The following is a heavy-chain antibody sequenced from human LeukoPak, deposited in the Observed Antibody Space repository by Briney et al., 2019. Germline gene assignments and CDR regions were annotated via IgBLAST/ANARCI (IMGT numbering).Heavy chain of an antibody. CDR2: ISGSGDST. J-gene: IGHJ3*02. D-gene: IGHD2-21*02. CDR3: ANLGVDVVVTAFTDNGGAFDI. Sequence: GGSLRLSCAASGFTFRSYAMSWVRQAPGQGLEWVSVISGSGDSTYYADSVKGRFAISRDNSKNTLYLQMNSLRAEDTAVYYCANLGVDVVVTAFTDNGGAFDIWGQGTMVTVSS. CDR1: GFTFRSYA. V-gene: IGHV3-23*01.